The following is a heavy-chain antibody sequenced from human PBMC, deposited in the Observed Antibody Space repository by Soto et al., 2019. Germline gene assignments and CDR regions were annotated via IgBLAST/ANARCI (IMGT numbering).Heavy chain of an antibody. V-gene: IGHV1-69*02. CDR1: GGTFRNDI. Sequence: QVQLVQSGAEVKKPGSSVNVSCKASGGTFRNDIISWVRQAPGQGLDWMGTIIPMFGRVNYAQNLQGRVTFTADKSTGTAYRELNSLISEDTAVYYCAGGPVYGSGSYPVDYWGQGTLVTVSS. CDR3: AGGPVYGSGSYPVDY. D-gene: IGHD3-10*01. J-gene: IGHJ4*02. CDR2: IIPMFGRV.